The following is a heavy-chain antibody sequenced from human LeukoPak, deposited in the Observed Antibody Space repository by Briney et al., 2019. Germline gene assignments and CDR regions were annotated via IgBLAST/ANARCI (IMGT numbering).Heavy chain of an antibody. V-gene: IGHV1-18*01. CDR1: GYTFTSYG. J-gene: IGHJ6*02. CDR2: ISAYNGNT. CDR3: ARDSVAMVRGVSTSYYYYGMDV. Sequence: ASVKVSCKASGYTFTSYGISWVRQAPGQGLEWMGWISAYNGNTNYAQKLQGRVTMTTDTSTSTAYMELRSLRSHDTAVYYCARDSVAMVRGVSTSYYYYGMDVWGQGTTVTVSS. D-gene: IGHD3-10*01.